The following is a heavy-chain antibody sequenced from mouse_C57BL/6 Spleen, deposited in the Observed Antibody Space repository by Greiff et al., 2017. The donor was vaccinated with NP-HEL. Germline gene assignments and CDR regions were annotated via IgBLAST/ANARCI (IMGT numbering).Heavy chain of an antibody. CDR3: ARGGDYDDAMDY. J-gene: IGHJ4*01. CDR1: GFTFSDYG. CDR2: ISSGSSTI. D-gene: IGHD2-4*01. Sequence: DVMLVESGGGLVKPGGSLKLSCAASGFTFSDYGMHWVRQAPEKGLEWVAYISSGSSTIYYADTVKGRFTISRDNAKNTLFLQMTSLRSEDTAMYYCARGGDYDDAMDYWGQGTSVTVSS. V-gene: IGHV5-17*01.